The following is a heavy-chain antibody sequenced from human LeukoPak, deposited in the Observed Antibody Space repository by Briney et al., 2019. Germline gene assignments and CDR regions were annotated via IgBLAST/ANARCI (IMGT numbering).Heavy chain of an antibody. CDR1: GGSISGYY. Sequence: SETLSLTCTVSGGSISGYYWSWIRQPAGKGLEWIGRIYTSGSTNYNPSLKSRVTMSVDTSKNQFSLKLSSVTAADTAVYYCARDNNLNCSGGSCYFDYWGQGTLVTVSS. D-gene: IGHD2-15*01. CDR3: ARDNNLNCSGGSCYFDY. J-gene: IGHJ4*02. CDR2: IYTSGST. V-gene: IGHV4-4*07.